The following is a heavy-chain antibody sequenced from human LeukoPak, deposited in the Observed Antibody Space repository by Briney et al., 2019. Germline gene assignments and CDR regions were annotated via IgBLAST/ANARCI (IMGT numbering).Heavy chain of an antibody. J-gene: IGHJ4*02. CDR1: GYTFTDYY. CDR3: AIGGYQAGDY. V-gene: IGHV1-69-2*01. CDR2: VDPEDGET. D-gene: IGHD1-26*01. Sequence: ASVKVSCKASGYTFTDYYMHWVQQAPGKGLEWMGLVDPEDGETIYAEKFQGRVTITADTSTDTAYMELSSLRSEDTAVYYCAIGGYQAGDYWGQGTLVTVSS.